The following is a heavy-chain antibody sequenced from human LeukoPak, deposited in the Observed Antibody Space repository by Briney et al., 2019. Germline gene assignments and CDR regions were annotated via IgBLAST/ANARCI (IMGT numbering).Heavy chain of an antibody. V-gene: IGHV3-11*04. D-gene: IGHD3-22*01. J-gene: IGHJ3*02. CDR2: ISSSGSTI. CDR1: GFTFSDYY. CDR3: ARDEILANYYDSSGYQGPHDAFDI. Sequence: GGSLRLSCAASGFTFSDYYMSWIRQAPGKGLEWVSYISSSGSTIYYADSVKGQFTISRDNAKNSLYLQMNSLRAEDTAVYYCARDEILANYYDSSGYQGPHDAFDIWGQGTMVTVSS.